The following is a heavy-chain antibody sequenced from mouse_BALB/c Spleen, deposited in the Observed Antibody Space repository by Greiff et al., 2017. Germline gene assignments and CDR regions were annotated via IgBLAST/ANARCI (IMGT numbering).Heavy chain of an antibody. V-gene: IGHV1-7*01. CDR2: INPSTGYT. CDR1: GYTFTSYW. CDR3: ARVNTFAY. J-gene: IGHJ3*01. Sequence: VQLQQSGAELAKPGASVKMSCKASGYTFTSYWMHWVKQRPGQGLEWIGYINPSTGYTEYNQKFKDKATLTADKSSSTAYMQLSSLTSEDSAVYYCARVNTFAYWGQGTLVTVSA.